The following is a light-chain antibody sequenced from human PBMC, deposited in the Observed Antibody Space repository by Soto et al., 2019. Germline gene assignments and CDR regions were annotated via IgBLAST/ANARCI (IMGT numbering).Light chain of an antibody. CDR2: EGS. Sequence: QSALTQPASVSGSPGQSITISCTVTSSDVGSYNLVSWYQQHPGKAPKLMIYEGSKRPSGVSNRFSDSKSGNTASLTISGLQAEDEADYYCCSYAGSSTLVFGGGTKVTVL. CDR1: SSDVGSYNL. CDR3: CSYAGSSTLV. J-gene: IGLJ2*01. V-gene: IGLV2-23*01.